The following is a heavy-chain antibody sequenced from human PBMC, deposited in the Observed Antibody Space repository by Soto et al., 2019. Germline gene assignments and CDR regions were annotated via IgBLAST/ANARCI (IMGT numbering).Heavy chain of an antibody. D-gene: IGHD6-6*01. CDR1: GYTFTSYD. V-gene: IGHV1-8*01. Sequence: ASVKVSCKASGYTFTSYDINWVRQATGQGLEWMGWMNPNSGNTGYAQKFQGRVTMTRNTSISTAYMELSSLRSEETAVYYWARGYSSSPRLSGLAYYYYMDVWGKGTTVTVSS. CDR2: MNPNSGNT. CDR3: ARGYSSSPRLSGLAYYYYMDV. J-gene: IGHJ6*03.